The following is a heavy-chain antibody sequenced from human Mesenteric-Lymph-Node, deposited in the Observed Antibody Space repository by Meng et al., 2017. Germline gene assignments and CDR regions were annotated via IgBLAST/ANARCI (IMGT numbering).Heavy chain of an antibody. J-gene: IGHJ4*02. CDR2: ISAYNGNT. V-gene: IGHV1-18*01. Sequence: ASVKVSCKASGYTFTSYGISWVRQAPGQGLEWMGWISAYNGNTNYAQKLQGRVTMTTDTSTSTAYMELRSLRSDDTAVYYCARYTGYSSGWYGEENYFDYWGQGTLVTVS. D-gene: IGHD6-19*01. CDR1: GYTFTSYG. CDR3: ARYTGYSSGWYGEENYFDY.